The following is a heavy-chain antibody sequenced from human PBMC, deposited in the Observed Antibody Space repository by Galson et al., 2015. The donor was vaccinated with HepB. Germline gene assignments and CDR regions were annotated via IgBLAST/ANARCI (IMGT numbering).Heavy chain of an antibody. V-gene: IGHV1-69*13. D-gene: IGHD2-21*02. CDR2: IIPIFGTA. J-gene: IGHJ6*02. CDR1: GGTFSSFA. CDR3: ARGRVTTLYGMDV. Sequence: SVKVSCKASGGTFSSFAISWVRQAPGQGLEWMGGIIPIFGTANYAQKFQGRVTITADESTSTAYMELSSLRSEDTAVYYCARGRVTTLYGMDVWGQGTTVTVSS.